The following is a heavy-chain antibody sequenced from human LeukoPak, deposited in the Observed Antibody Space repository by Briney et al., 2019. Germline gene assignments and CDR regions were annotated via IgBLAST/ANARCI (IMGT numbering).Heavy chain of an antibody. Sequence: SETLSLTCTVSGGSISSTTYYWGWIRPPPGKGLEWIGEINHSGSTNYNPSLKSRVTISVDTSKNQFSLKLSPVTAADTAVYYCATTGGTNTRYSSGWYFPYYMDVWGKGTTVTISS. J-gene: IGHJ6*03. CDR1: GGSISSTTYY. D-gene: IGHD6-19*01. CDR2: INHSGST. CDR3: ATTGGTNTRYSSGWYFPYYMDV. V-gene: IGHV4-39*07.